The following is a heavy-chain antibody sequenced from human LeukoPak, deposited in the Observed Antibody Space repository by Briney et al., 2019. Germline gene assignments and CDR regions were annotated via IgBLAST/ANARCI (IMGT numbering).Heavy chain of an antibody. CDR1: GYTFTSYA. V-gene: IGHV1-3*01. Sequence: APVKVSCKASGYTFTSYAMHWVRQAPGQRLEWMGWINAGNGNTKYSQKFQGRVTITRDTSASTAYMELSSLRSEDTAVYYCARDSGLSWFDPWGQGTLVTVSS. J-gene: IGHJ5*02. CDR3: ARDSGLSWFDP. CDR2: INAGNGNT.